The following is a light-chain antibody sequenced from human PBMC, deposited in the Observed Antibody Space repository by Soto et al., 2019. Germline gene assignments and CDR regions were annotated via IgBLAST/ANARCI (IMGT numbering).Light chain of an antibody. CDR2: RAS. J-gene: IGKJ1*01. CDR1: QSISSN. V-gene: IGKV3-15*01. Sequence: EIVMTQSPATLSVSPGERATLSCRASQSISSNLAWYQQKLGQAPRLLIYRASTRATGIPARFSGSGSGTEFTLTISSLQSEDFALYYCHQYQNWPQTFGQGTKWIS. CDR3: HQYQNWPQT.